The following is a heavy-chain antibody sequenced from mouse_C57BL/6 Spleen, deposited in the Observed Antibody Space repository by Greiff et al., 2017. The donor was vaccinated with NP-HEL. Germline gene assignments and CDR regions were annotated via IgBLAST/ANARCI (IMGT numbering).Heavy chain of an antibody. CDR2: IWSDGST. D-gene: IGHD1-1*01. V-gene: IGHV2-6-1*01. CDR1: GFSLTSYG. J-gene: IGHJ4*01. Sequence: QVQLKESGPGLVAPSQSLSITCTVSGFSLTSYGVHWVRQPPGKGLEWLVVIWSDGSTTYNSALKSRLSISKDNSKSQVFLKMNSLQTDDTAMYYCARHAVLQDYAMDYWGQGTSVTVSS. CDR3: ARHAVLQDYAMDY.